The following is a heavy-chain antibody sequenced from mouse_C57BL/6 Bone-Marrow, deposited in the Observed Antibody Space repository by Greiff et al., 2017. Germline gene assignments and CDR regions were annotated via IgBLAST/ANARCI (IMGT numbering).Heavy chain of an antibody. J-gene: IGHJ2*01. CDR2: FHPYNDDT. CDR1: GYTFTTYP. CDR3: ARGGFYDYDRFDY. V-gene: IGHV1-47*01. Sequence: VHLVESGAELVKPGASVKMSCKASGYTFTTYPIEWMKQNHGKSLEWIGNFHPYNDDTKYNEKFQGKATLTVEKSSSTVYLELSRLTSAYSAVYYWARGGFYDYDRFDYWGQGTTLTVSS. D-gene: IGHD2-4*01.